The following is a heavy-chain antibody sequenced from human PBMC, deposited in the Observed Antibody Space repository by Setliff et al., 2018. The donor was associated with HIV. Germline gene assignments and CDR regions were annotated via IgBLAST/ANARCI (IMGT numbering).Heavy chain of an antibody. Sequence: GGSLRLSCAASGFSVTSYVMHWVRQAPGKGLDWVGVIYFDTNNELHADSVKGRFSISRDKSKNTLYLQMNSLRAEDTAVYYCARAPYARSNWFDPWGQGTLVTVSS. CDR2: IYFDTNNE. CDR1: GFSVTSYV. V-gene: IGHV3-30*04. J-gene: IGHJ5*02. CDR3: ARAPYARSNWFDP. D-gene: IGHD4-17*01.